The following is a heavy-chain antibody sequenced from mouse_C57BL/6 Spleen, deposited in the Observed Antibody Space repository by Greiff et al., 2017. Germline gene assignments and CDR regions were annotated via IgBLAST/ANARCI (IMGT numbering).Heavy chain of an antibody. Sequence: QVQLKQSGAELVRPGASVTLSCKASGYTFTDYEMHWVKQTPVHGLEWIGTIDPETGGTAYNQKFKGKAILTADTSSSTAYIELRSLTSEDSAVYYCTDDEYDTKVYYWGQGTSVTVSS. CDR1: GYTFTDYE. CDR2: IDPETGGT. CDR3: TDDEYDTKVYY. V-gene: IGHV1-15*01. D-gene: IGHD2-4*01. J-gene: IGHJ4*01.